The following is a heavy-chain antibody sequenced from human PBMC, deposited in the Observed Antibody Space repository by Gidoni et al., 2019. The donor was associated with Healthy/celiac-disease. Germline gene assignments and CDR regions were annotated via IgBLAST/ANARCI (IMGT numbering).Heavy chain of an antibody. CDR1: GYTFTSYG. V-gene: IGHV1-18*01. CDR2: ISAYNGNT. D-gene: IGHD3-3*01. Sequence: QVQLVQSGAEVKKPGASVKVSCKASGYTFTSYGISWLRQAPGQGLEWMGWISAYNGNTNYAQKLQGRVTMTTDTSTSTAYMELRSLRSDDTAVYYCARDNRVTIFGVGPSAADDAFDIWGQGTMVTVSS. CDR3: ARDNRVTIFGVGPSAADDAFDI. J-gene: IGHJ3*02.